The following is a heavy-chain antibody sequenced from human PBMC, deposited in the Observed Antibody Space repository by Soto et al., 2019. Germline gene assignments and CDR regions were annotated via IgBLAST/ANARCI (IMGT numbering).Heavy chain of an antibody. Sequence: EVQLVESGGGLVKPGGSLRLSCAASGFTFSSYSMNWVRQAPGKGLEWVSSISSSSSYIYYADSVKGRFTISRDNAKNSLYLQMNSLRAEDTAVYYCARDYGDGMVTISGYDYWGQGTLVTVSS. V-gene: IGHV3-21*01. CDR2: ISSSSSYI. J-gene: IGHJ4*02. CDR3: ARDYGDGMVTISGYDY. D-gene: IGHD2-21*02. CDR1: GFTFSSYS.